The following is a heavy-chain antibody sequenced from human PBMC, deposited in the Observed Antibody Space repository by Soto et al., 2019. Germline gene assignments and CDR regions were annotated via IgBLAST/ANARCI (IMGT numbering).Heavy chain of an antibody. J-gene: IGHJ1*01. CDR2: ISAYNGNT. CDR1: GYTYASYG. V-gene: IGHV1-18*01. Sequence: ASVKVSCKASGYTYASYGIIWVRQANGQGLEWMGWISAYNGNTNYAQKLQGRVTMTTDTSTSTAYMELRSLRSDDTAVYYCARVGDRYSSSWYFFAEYFQHWGQGTLVTVSS. CDR3: ARVGDRYSSSWYFFAEYFQH. D-gene: IGHD6-13*01.